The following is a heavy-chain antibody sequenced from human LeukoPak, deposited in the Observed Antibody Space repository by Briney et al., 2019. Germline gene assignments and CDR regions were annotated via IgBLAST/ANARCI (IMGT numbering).Heavy chain of an antibody. CDR2: IYTSGSTT. CDR1: GGSISSYY. CDR3: AREGGSGRALDY. J-gene: IGHJ4*02. D-gene: IGHD3-10*01. Sequence: PSETLSLTCTVSGGSISSYYWSWIRQPAGKGLEWIGRIYTSGSTTNYNPSLKSRVTMSVDTSKNQFSLKLSSVTAADTAVYYCAREGGSGRALDYWGRGTLVTVSS. V-gene: IGHV4-4*07.